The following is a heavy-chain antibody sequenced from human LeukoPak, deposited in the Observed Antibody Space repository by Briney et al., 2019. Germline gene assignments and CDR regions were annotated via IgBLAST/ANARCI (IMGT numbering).Heavy chain of an antibody. CDR1: GGSISSYY. Sequence: SETLSLTCTVSGGSISSYYWSWIRQPAGKGLEWIGRIYTSGSTNYNPSLKSRVTMSVDTSKNQFSLKLSSVTAADTAVYYCARVFDSGSQAYFYYMDVWGKGTTVTISS. CDR3: ARVFDSGSQAYFYYMDV. J-gene: IGHJ6*03. V-gene: IGHV4-4*07. CDR2: IYTSGST. D-gene: IGHD3-10*01.